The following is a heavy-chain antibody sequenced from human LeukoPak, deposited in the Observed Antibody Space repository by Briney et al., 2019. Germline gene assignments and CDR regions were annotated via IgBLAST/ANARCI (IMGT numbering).Heavy chain of an antibody. CDR2: INPNSGGT. V-gene: IGHV1-2*02. CDR3: ARVAGSSGYYRFDP. J-gene: IGHJ5*02. CDR1: GYTFTGYY. D-gene: IGHD3-22*01. Sequence: ASVTVSCKASGYTFTGYYMHWVRQAPGQGLEWMGWINPNSGGTNYAQKFQGRVTMTRDTSISTAYMELSRLRSDDTAVYYCARVAGSSGYYRFDPWGQGTLVTVSS.